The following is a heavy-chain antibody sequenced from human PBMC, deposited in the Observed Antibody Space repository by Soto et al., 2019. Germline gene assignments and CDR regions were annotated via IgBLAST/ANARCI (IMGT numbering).Heavy chain of an antibody. Sequence: SVKVSCKASGGTFSSYTISWVRQAPGQGLEWMGRIIPILGIANYAQKFQGRVTITADKSTSTAYMELSSLRSEDTAVYYCARGYCSGGSCYSVAYWGQGTLVTVSS. V-gene: IGHV1-69*02. CDR2: IIPILGIA. D-gene: IGHD2-15*01. CDR1: GGTFSSYT. J-gene: IGHJ4*02. CDR3: ARGYCSGGSCYSVAY.